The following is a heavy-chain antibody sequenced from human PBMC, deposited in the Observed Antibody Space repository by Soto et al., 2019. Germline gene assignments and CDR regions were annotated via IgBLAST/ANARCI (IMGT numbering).Heavy chain of an antibody. CDR2: IYPGDSDR. V-gene: IGHV5-51*01. CDR1: GYTFSSYL. CDR3: ARLTPDESNGYFTMDV. J-gene: IGHJ6*02. D-gene: IGHD3-22*01. Sequence: PXESLKISCQGSGYTFSSYLLVWVRQMPGKGLEWMGIIYPGDSDRRYSPSFQGQVTISADKSTSTAYLQWSSLKASDTAMYYCARLTPDESNGYFTMDVWGQGTTVTVSS.